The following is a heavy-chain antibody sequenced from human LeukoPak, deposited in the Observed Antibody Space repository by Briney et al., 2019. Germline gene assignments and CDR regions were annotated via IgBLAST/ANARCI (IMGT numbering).Heavy chain of an antibody. Sequence: GGSLRLSCAASGFTFSSYWMHWVRQAPGKGLVWVSRINSDGSSTSYADSVKGRFTISRDNAKNTLYLQMNSLRAEDTAVYYCARRSPTGYFDYWGQGSLVGVSS. CDR2: INSDGSST. V-gene: IGHV3-74*01. J-gene: IGHJ4*02. CDR3: ARRSPTGYFDY. CDR1: GFTFSSYW. D-gene: IGHD4-17*01.